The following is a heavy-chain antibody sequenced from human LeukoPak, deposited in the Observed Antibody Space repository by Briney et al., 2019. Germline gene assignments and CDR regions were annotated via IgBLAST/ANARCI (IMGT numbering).Heavy chain of an antibody. Sequence: GGSLRLSCAASGFTFNNYAMTWVRQAPGKGLEWVSTIIDSGGSTYYADSVKGRFTISRDNSKNTLYLQMNSLRAEDTAVYYCAKDQIWFGELSPPGYWGQGTLVTVSS. J-gene: IGHJ4*02. V-gene: IGHV3-23*01. D-gene: IGHD3-10*01. CDR1: GFTFNNYA. CDR2: IIDSGGST. CDR3: AKDQIWFGELSPPGY.